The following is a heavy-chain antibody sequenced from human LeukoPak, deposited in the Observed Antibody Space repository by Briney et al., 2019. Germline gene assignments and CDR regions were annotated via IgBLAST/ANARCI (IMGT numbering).Heavy chain of an antibody. D-gene: IGHD6-13*01. CDR1: GFTFGIYA. CDR2: ISSSSTYI. Sequence: PGRTLRLSCAASGFTFGIYAMNWVRQAPGKGLEWVSSISSSSTYIYYADSVKGRFTISRDNAQNSLHLQMNSLRAEDTAVYYCAREPSTWVVSSSWFAFDYWGQGTLVTVSS. V-gene: IGHV3-21*01. J-gene: IGHJ4*02. CDR3: AREPSTWVVSSSWFAFDY.